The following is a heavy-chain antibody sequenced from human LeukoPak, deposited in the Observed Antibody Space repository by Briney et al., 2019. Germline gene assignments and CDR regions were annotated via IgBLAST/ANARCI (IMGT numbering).Heavy chain of an antibody. D-gene: IGHD2-2*01. Sequence: GGSLRLSCAASGFTFSSYAMSWVRQAPGKGLEWVSAISGSGGSTYYADSVKGRFTISRDNSKNTLYLQMNSLRAEDTAVYYCAKDPLDIVVVPAAKGFDPWGQGTLVTASS. CDR3: AKDPLDIVVVPAAKGFDP. V-gene: IGHV3-23*01. CDR2: ISGSGGST. J-gene: IGHJ5*02. CDR1: GFTFSSYA.